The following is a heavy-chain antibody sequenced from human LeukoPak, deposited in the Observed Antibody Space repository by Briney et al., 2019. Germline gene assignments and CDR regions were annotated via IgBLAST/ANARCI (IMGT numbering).Heavy chain of an antibody. CDR1: GYTFTGYY. CDR2: ISPNSGGT. Sequence: ASVKVSCKASGYTFTGYYMHWVRQAPGQGLEWMGWISPNSGGTNYAQKFQGRVTMTRDTSISTAYMELSRPRSDDTAVYYCARGGSYYDSSGYYDAFDIWGQGTMVTVSS. CDR3: ARGGSYYDSSGYYDAFDI. J-gene: IGHJ3*02. V-gene: IGHV1-2*02. D-gene: IGHD3-22*01.